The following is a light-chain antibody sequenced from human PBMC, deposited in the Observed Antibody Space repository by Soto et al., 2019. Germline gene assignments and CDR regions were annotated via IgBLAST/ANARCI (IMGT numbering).Light chain of an antibody. CDR3: QQYSNWPRT. CDR1: QSVSSN. CDR2: GTS. V-gene: IGKV3D-15*01. Sequence: EIVMTQSPATLPVSPGERATLSCRASQSVSSNLAWYQQKPGQAPRLLIYGTSTRATGIPARFSGSGSGTEFTLTISSLQSEDFAVYYCQQYSNWPRTFGRGTKVDIK. J-gene: IGKJ1*01.